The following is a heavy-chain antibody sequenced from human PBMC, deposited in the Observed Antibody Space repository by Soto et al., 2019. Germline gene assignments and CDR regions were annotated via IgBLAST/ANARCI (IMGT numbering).Heavy chain of an antibody. CDR1: GGSISSGGYY. D-gene: IGHD6-13*01. CDR3: ARGVRIAAARNYFDY. CDR2: IYYSGST. V-gene: IGHV4-31*03. Sequence: QVQLQESGPGLVKPSQTLSLTCTVSGGSISSGGYYWSWIRQHPGKDLEWIGYIYYSGSTYYNPSLKSRVTISVDTSKNQFSLKLSSVTAADTAVYYCARGVRIAAARNYFDYWGQGTLVTVSS. J-gene: IGHJ4*02.